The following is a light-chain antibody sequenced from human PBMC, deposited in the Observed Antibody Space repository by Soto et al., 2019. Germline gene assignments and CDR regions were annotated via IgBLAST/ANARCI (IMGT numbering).Light chain of an antibody. J-gene: IGLJ1*01. CDR2: DVS. CDR3: SSYTSSSTYV. Sequence: QSVLTQPDSVSGAPGQSISLSCTGTSSDVGGYNYVSWYQQHPGKAPKLRVYDVSNRPSGVSNRFSGSKSGNTASLTISGLQAEDEADDYCSSYTSSSTYVFGTGTKLTVL. CDR1: SSDVGGYNY. V-gene: IGLV2-14*01.